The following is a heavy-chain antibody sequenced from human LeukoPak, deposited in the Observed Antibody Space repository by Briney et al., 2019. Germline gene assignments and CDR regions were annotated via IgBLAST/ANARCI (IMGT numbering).Heavy chain of an antibody. V-gene: IGHV1-8*01. CDR2: MNPNSGNR. Sequence: GASVKVSCKASGYSFTSYDIYWVRQATGQGLEWMGWMNPNSGNRGYALKFQGRVTMTMNTSITTAYMELSGLRSDDTAVYYCARCSAGGRKRNDFWGQGTLVTVSS. CDR3: ARCSAGGRKRNDF. CDR1: GYSFTSYD. D-gene: IGHD2-15*01. J-gene: IGHJ4*02.